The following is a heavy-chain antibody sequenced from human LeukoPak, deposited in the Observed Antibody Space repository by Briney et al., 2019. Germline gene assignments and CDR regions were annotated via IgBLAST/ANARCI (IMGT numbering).Heavy chain of an antibody. CDR1: GGSFTGYY. V-gene: IGHV4-34*01. Sequence: SQTLSLTCAVSGGSFTGYYCSWIRQPPGPGLEWIGEINHSGSTNYNTSLKSRVTTSVDTSKNQFSLKLSSATAAATAVYYCARARLHQLRTHYSYYGMDVWGQGTTVTVSS. J-gene: IGHJ6*02. CDR3: ARARLHQLRTHYSYYGMDV. CDR2: INHSGST. D-gene: IGHD6-6*01.